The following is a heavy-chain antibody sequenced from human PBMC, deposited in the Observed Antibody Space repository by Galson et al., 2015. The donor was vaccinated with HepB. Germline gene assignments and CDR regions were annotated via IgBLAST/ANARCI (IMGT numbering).Heavy chain of an antibody. V-gene: IGHV3-72*01. J-gene: IGHJ4*02. CDR3: ARDHFGSYDY. CDR2: IKNKPEGYTT. CDR1: GFTFNDFY. Sequence: SLRLSCAASGFTFNDFYMDWVRQAPGKGLEWVGRIKNKPEGYTTEYAASVKGRFTISRDDSKTSVYLEMNSLKTDDTAVYYCARDHFGSYDYWGQGTLATVSS. D-gene: IGHD3-10*01.